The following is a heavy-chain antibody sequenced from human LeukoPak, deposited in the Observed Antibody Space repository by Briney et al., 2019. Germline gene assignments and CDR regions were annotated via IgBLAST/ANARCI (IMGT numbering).Heavy chain of an antibody. V-gene: IGHV4-34*01. Sequence: PSETLSLTCAVYGRSLSGYFWSWIRQPPGKGLEWIGEIHHTGATKYKPSLKSRVSISLDMSKKQLSLEMRSVTAADTAVYYCARGRLDYYYMDVWGRGTTVTVSS. CDR2: IHHTGAT. CDR1: GRSLSGYF. D-gene: IGHD3-9*01. CDR3: ARGRLDYYYMDV. J-gene: IGHJ6*03.